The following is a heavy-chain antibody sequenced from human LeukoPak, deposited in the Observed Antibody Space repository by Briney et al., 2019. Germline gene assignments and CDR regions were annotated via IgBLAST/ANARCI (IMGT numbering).Heavy chain of an antibody. CDR3: ARDRFGSFAMDY. Sequence: SETLSLTCTVSGGSISSGSYYWSWIRQPAGKGLEWIGRIFTSGSTKYNPSLKSRVTISVDTSKNQFSLKLSSVTAADTAVYYCARDRFGSFAMDYWGQGTLVTVSS. CDR2: IFTSGST. CDR1: GGSISSGSYY. J-gene: IGHJ4*02. D-gene: IGHD2-15*01. V-gene: IGHV4-61*02.